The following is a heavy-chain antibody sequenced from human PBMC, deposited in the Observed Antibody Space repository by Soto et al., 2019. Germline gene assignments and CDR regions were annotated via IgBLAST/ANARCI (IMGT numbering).Heavy chain of an antibody. CDR2: ISGSGGST. J-gene: IGHJ5*02. V-gene: IGHV3-23*01. CDR1: GFTFSSYA. Sequence: GGSLRLSCAASGFTFSSYAMSWVPQAPGKGLEWVSAISGSGGSTYYADSVKGRFTISRDNSKNTLYLQMNSPRAEDTAVYYCASKISGWPKWFDPWGQGTLVTRSS. CDR3: ASKISGWPKWFDP. D-gene: IGHD6-19*01.